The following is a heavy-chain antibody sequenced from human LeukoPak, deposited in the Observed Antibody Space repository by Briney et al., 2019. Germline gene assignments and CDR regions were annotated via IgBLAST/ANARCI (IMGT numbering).Heavy chain of an antibody. D-gene: IGHD3-3*01. Sequence: PSETLSLTCAVYGGSFSGYYWSWIRQPPGKGLEWIGEINHSGSTNYNPSLKSRVTISVDTSKNQFSLKLSSVTAADTAVYYCARDLPIFGVVIIQGDAFDIWGQGTMVTVSS. CDR3: ARDLPIFGVVIIQGDAFDI. CDR2: INHSGST. J-gene: IGHJ3*02. CDR1: GGSFSGYY. V-gene: IGHV4-34*01.